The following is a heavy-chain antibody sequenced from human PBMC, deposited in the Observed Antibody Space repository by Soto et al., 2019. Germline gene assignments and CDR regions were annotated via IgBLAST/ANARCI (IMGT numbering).Heavy chain of an antibody. CDR2: IYYSGST. CDR3: ARFAPPRYGSGSYYHYYYYYMDV. V-gene: IGHV4-59*01. Sequence: SETLSLTCTVSGGSISSYYWSWIRQPPGKGLEWIGYIYYSGSTNYNPSLKSRVTISVDTSKNQFSLKLSSVTAADTAVYYCARFAPPRYGSGSYYHYYYYYMDVWGKGTTVTVSS. J-gene: IGHJ6*03. D-gene: IGHD3-10*01. CDR1: GGSISSYY.